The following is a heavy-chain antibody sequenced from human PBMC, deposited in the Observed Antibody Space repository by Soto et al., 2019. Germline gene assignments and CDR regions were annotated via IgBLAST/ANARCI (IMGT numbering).Heavy chain of an antibody. CDR1: GYTFTSYY. V-gene: IGHV1-46*03. J-gene: IGHJ4*02. CDR3: ARDRSAVAGLYYFDY. Sequence: ASVKVSCKASGYTFTSYYMHWVRQAPGQGLEWMGIINPSGGSTSYAQKFQGRVTMTRDTSTSTVYMELSSLRSEDTAVYYCARDRSAVAGLYYFDYWGQGTLVTVSS. CDR2: INPSGGST. D-gene: IGHD6-19*01.